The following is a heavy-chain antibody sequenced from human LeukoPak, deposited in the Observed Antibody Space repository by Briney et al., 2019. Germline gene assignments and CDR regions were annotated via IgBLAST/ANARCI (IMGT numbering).Heavy chain of an antibody. CDR1: GGSFSGYY. Sequence: PSETLSLTCAVYGGSFSGYYWSWIRQPPGKGLEWIGEINHSGSTNYNPSLKSRVTISVDTSKNQFSLKLSSVTAADTAVYYCARGDMAVARFDPWGQGTLVTVSS. D-gene: IGHD6-19*01. V-gene: IGHV4-34*01. CDR3: ARGDMAVARFDP. CDR2: INHSGST. J-gene: IGHJ5*02.